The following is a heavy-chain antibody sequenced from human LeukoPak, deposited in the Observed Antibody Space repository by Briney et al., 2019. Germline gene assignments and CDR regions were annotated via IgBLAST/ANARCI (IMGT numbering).Heavy chain of an antibody. Sequence: PSETLSLTCTVSGGSVSSYYLSWIRQPPGKGLEWIGYIYYSGSPNYSPSLKSRVTVSVDTSKNQFSMKLSSVTAADTAVYYCARGWGYFDSWGQGTLVTVSS. CDR3: ARGWGYFDS. CDR2: IYYSGSP. D-gene: IGHD7-27*01. CDR1: GGSVSSYY. J-gene: IGHJ4*02. V-gene: IGHV4-59*08.